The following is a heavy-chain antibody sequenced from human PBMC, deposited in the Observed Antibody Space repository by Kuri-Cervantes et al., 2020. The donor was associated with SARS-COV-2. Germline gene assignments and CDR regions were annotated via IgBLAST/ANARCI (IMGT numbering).Heavy chain of an antibody. CDR1: GGSISSYY. V-gene: IGHV4-59*04. CDR3: ARLEIPLVAAAYAY. J-gene: IGHJ4*02. D-gene: IGHD6-13*01. Sequence: SETLSLTCTVSGGSISSYYWSWIRQPPGQGLEWLGYIYYSGSTYYNPSLKSRVTISVDTSKNQFSLKLSSVTAADTAVYYCARLEIPLVAAAYAYWGQGTLVTVSS. CDR2: IYYSGST.